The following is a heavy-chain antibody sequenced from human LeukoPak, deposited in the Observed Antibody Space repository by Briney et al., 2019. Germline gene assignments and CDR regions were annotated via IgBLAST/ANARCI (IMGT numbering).Heavy chain of an antibody. CDR3: AKDLNRYCSGGSCSLFGY. CDR2: ISYDGSNK. CDR1: GFTFSSYG. J-gene: IGHJ4*02. V-gene: IGHV3-30*18. Sequence: LGRSLILSCAASGFTFSSYGMHWVRQAPGKGLEWVAVISYDGSNKYYADSVKGRFTISRDNSKNKLYLQMNSLRAEDTAVYYCAKDLNRYCSGGSCSLFGYWGQGTLVTVSS. D-gene: IGHD2-15*01.